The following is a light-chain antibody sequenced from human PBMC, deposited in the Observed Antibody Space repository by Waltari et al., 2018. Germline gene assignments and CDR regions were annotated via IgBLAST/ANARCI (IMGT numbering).Light chain of an antibody. J-gene: IGKJ1*01. CDR2: DAS. CDR1: QSIRSF. CDR3: QQSYGTPRT. V-gene: IGKV1-39*01. Sequence: DIHMSQSPSSLSASVGDRIPISCRASQSIRSFLNWYQQRSGKAPKLLIYDASSLQSGVPSRFSGSGSGTDFTLTITSLQPEDFATYYCQQSYGTPRTFGQGTKVVIK.